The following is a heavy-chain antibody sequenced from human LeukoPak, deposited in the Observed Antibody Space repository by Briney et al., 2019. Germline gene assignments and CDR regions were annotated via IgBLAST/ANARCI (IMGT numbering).Heavy chain of an antibody. CDR1: RFTFRNYG. J-gene: IGHJ4*02. CDR3: AKDWGSEFASGSSYLDY. CDR2: IRYDGSNK. V-gene: IGHV3-30*02. D-gene: IGHD3-10*01. Sequence: GGSLRLSCAASRFTFRNYGMHWVRQAPGKGLEWVAFIRYDGSNKYYADSVKGRFTISRDNSRNTLYLQMNSLTTEDTALYYCAKDWGSEFASGSSYLDYWGQGTPVTVS.